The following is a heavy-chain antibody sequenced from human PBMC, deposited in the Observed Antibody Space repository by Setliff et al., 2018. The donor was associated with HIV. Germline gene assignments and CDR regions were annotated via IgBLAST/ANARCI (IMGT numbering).Heavy chain of an antibody. CDR3: ATGPPYCSGGSCYSALHH. J-gene: IGHJ1*01. V-gene: IGHV1-69*10. D-gene: IGHD2-15*01. Sequence: SVKVSCKASRGTFTSYAFSWVRQAPGQGLEWMGGIIAILSIPSYAQKFRGRVTITADKSTGTAYMELKSLRSEDTAVYYCATGPPYCSGGSCYSALHHWGQGTLVTVSS. CDR1: RGTFTSYA. CDR2: IIAILSIP.